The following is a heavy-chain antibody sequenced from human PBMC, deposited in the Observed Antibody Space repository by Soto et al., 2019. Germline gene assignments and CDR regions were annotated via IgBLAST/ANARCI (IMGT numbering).Heavy chain of an antibody. Sequence: SETLSLTCTVSGGSFSSSSHYWVWIRQPPGKGLEWVGSIYYDGRTYYNASLKSRVTISVDTSKNQFSLKVKSVTVADTAVYYCARRSHTNWPAYWGHGTQVTVS. V-gene: IGHV4-39*01. CDR1: GGSFSSSSHY. D-gene: IGHD2-8*01. J-gene: IGHJ4*01. CDR3: ARRSHTNWPAY. CDR2: IYYDGRT.